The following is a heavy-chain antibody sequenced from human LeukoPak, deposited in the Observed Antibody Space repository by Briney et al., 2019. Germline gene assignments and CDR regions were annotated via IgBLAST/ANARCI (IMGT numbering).Heavy chain of an antibody. Sequence: SETLSLTCTVSGGSISGNYWNWIRQSPATGLEWIGYIYYTGSTNSNPSLKSRVTISVDTSKNQLSLQLSSVTAADTAVYYCARTNAFDIWGQGTMVTVSS. J-gene: IGHJ3*02. CDR3: ARTNAFDI. CDR2: IYYTGST. CDR1: GGSISGNY. V-gene: IGHV4-59*01.